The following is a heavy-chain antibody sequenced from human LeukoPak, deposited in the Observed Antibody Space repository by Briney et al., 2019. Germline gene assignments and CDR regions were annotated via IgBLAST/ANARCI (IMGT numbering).Heavy chain of an antibody. D-gene: IGHD2-2*01. CDR1: GGSFSGYH. CDR2: INHSGGT. Sequence: SETLSLTCAVYGGSFSGYHWSWIRQPPGKGLEWIGEINHSGGTNYNPSLKSRVTISVDTSKNQFSLKLSSVTAADTAVYYCARGALWYQRDPFDYWGQGTLVTVSS. J-gene: IGHJ4*02. CDR3: ARGALWYQRDPFDY. V-gene: IGHV4-34*01.